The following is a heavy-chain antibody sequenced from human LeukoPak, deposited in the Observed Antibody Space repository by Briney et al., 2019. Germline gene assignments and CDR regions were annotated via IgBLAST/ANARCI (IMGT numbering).Heavy chain of an antibody. CDR1: GFAFSSHF. Sequence: GGSLRLSCAASGFAFSSHFMSWVRQAPRMGLEWVSVIYSDGSTYYADSVKGRFTISRDNSKNTLYLQMNSLRAEDTAVYYCARAMDVWGQGTTVTVSS. CDR2: IYSDGST. V-gene: IGHV3-53*01. CDR3: ARAMDV. J-gene: IGHJ6*02.